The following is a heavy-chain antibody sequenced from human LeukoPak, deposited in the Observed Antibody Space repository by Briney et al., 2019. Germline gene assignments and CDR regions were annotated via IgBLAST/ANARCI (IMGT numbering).Heavy chain of an antibody. CDR2: INPNSGGT. Sequence: ASVKVSCKASGYTFSGYYIHWVRQAPGQGLEWMGWINPNSGGTKSAQKFQGRVTMTRDTSISTAYMELSRLRSDDTAVYYCATSPRQTTVIRGGVYYWGQGTLVTVSS. V-gene: IGHV1-2*02. J-gene: IGHJ4*02. CDR1: GYTFSGYY. CDR3: ATSPRQTTVIRGGVYY. D-gene: IGHD4-11*01.